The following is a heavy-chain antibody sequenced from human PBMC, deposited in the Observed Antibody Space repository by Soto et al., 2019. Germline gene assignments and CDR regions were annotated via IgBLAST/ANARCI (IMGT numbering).Heavy chain of an antibody. Sequence: QVQLVESGGGVVQPGWSLRLSCAASGFTFSSYGMHWVRQAPGKGLEWVAVIWYDGSNKYYADSVKGRFTISRDNSKNTLYLQMNSLRAEDTAVYYWARDGVDAGIPLFDYWGQGTLVTVSS. D-gene: IGHD2-2*02. CDR2: IWYDGSNK. V-gene: IGHV3-33*01. CDR3: ARDGVDAGIPLFDY. J-gene: IGHJ4*02. CDR1: GFTFSSYG.